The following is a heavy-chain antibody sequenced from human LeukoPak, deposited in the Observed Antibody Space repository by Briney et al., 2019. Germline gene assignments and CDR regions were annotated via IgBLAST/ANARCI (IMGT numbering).Heavy chain of an antibody. J-gene: IGHJ4*02. CDR2: IYYSGST. Sequence: PSETLSLTCTVSGGSISSGGYYWSWIRQHPGKGREWNGYIYYSGSTYYNPSLKSRVTISVDTSKNQFSLKLSSVTAADTAVYYCAREGHPTGYFDYWGQGTLVTVSS. V-gene: IGHV4-31*03. CDR1: GGSISSGGYY. CDR3: AREGHPTGYFDY. D-gene: IGHD4-17*01.